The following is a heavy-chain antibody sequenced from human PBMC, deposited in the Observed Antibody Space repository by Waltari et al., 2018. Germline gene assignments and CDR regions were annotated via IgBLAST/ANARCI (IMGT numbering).Heavy chain of an antibody. D-gene: IGHD1-26*01. V-gene: IGHV3-53*02. CDR1: GFSVISNY. CDR2: VYSGVST. J-gene: IGHJ4*02. Sequence: EVQMVETGGGLIQPGGSLRLSCAVSGFSVISNYMTWVRPPPGKGLEWVSYVYSGVSTYYADAGKGRCTISRDNAKNTLYLQMNNLRAEDTAVYYCARENSGSYGEFDFWGQGTLVTVSS. CDR3: ARENSGSYGEFDF.